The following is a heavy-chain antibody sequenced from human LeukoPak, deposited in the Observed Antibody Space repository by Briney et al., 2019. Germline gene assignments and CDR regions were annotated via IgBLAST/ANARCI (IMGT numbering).Heavy chain of an antibody. CDR2: IFYSGST. V-gene: IGHV4-59*01. CDR3: ARESSGYSVAFDI. D-gene: IGHD3-22*01. CDR1: GGSMTSYY. J-gene: IGHJ3*02. Sequence: SETLSLTCTVSGGSMTSYYWNWIRQPPGKGLEWIGFIFYSGSTNYNPSLKSRVTISVDTSRNQFSLKLSSVTAADTAIYYCARESSGYSVAFDIWGQGTMVTVSS.